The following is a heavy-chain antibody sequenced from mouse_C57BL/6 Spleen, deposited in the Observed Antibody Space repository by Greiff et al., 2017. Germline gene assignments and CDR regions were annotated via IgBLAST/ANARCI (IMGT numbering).Heavy chain of an antibody. CDR1: GYTFTSYW. D-gene: IGHD1-1*01. J-gene: IGHJ1*03. Sequence: VQLQQPGAELVKPGASVKVSCKASGYTFTSYWMHWVKQRPGQGLEWIGRIHPSDSDTNYNQKFKGKATLTVDKSSSTAYIQLSSLTSEDSAVYYCAKSPYYYGSSLWYFDVWGTGTTVTVSS. V-gene: IGHV1-74*01. CDR3: AKSPYYYGSSLWYFDV. CDR2: IHPSDSDT.